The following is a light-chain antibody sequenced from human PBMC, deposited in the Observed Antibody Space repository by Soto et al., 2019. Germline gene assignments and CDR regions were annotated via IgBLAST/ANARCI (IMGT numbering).Light chain of an antibody. CDR1: QGIRSA. V-gene: IGKV1D-13*01. Sequence: AIQLTQSPSSLSAYVGDSVSITCRASQGIRSAVAWYQQKPGRPPKLLIYDASSLEVGVPSRFSRSRSGTDFILTVSSLQPEDFATYYCQQFDDYPFTFGPGTKVDIK. CDR2: DAS. J-gene: IGKJ3*01. CDR3: QQFDDYPFT.